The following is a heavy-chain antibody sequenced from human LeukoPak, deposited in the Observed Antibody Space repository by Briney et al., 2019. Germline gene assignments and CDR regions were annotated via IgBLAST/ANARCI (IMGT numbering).Heavy chain of an antibody. CDR1: VGSISSGGYY. Sequence: PSETLSLTCTVSVGSISSGGYYWSWIRQHPGKGLEWIGYIYYSGSTYYNPSLKSRVTISVDTSKNQFSLKLSSVTAADTAVYYCARTMFYSSSWYFDYYYGMDVWGQGTTVTVSS. V-gene: IGHV4-31*03. J-gene: IGHJ6*02. CDR3: ARTMFYSSSWYFDYYYGMDV. CDR2: IYYSGST. D-gene: IGHD6-13*01.